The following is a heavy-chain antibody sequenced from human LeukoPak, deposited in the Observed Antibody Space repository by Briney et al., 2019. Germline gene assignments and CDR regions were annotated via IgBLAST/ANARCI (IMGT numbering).Heavy chain of an antibody. J-gene: IGHJ5*02. V-gene: IGHV2-5*01. D-gene: IGHD5-12*01. CDR2: IYWNDDK. Sequence: GPTLVKPTQTLTLTCTFSGFSLSTSGVGVGWIRQPPGKALEGLALIYWNDDKRYSPSLKSRLTISKDTSKNQVVLTMTNMDPVDTATYYCARSYSDYDYFNNWFDPWGQGTLVTVSS. CDR3: ARSYSDYDYFNNWFDP. CDR1: GFSLSTSGVG.